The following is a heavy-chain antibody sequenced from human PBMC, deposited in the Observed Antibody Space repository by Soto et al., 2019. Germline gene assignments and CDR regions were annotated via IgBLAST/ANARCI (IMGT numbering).Heavy chain of an antibody. Sequence: PGGSLRLSCAASGFTFSSYGIHWVRQAPGKGLEWVAVIWYDGSNKYYADSVKGRFTISRDNSKNTLYLQMNSLRAEDTAVYYCARDRYSYGYTLDYWGQGTLVTVSS. CDR1: GFTFSSYG. D-gene: IGHD5-18*01. V-gene: IGHV3-33*01. CDR3: ARDRYSYGYTLDY. J-gene: IGHJ4*02. CDR2: IWYDGSNK.